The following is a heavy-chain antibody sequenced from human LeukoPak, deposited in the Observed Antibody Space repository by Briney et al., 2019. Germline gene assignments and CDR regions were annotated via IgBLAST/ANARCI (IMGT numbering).Heavy chain of an antibody. V-gene: IGHV1-2*02. J-gene: IGHJ4*02. CDR1: GYTFTSYG. D-gene: IGHD1-26*01. CDR2: INPNSGGT. Sequence: GASVKVSCKASGYTFTSYGISWVRQAPGQGLEWMGWINPNSGGTNYAQKFQGRVTMTRDTSISTAYMELSRLRSDDTAVYYCASSEVGAPWDYWGQGTLVTVSS. CDR3: ASSEVGAPWDY.